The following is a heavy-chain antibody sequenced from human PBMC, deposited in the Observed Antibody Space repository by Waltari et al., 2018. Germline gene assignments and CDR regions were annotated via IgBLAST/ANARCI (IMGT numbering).Heavy chain of an antibody. J-gene: IGHJ3*01. CDR2: IKQDGSEK. CDR3: ARSPLYYGSGSFPDAFDL. Sequence: EVQLVESGGDLVQPGGSLRLSCEASGFTFSRFRMSWVRQTPGKGVGWVANIKQDGSEKFYLKSVKGRFTISRDNAKNSVYLEMNSLRVEDTAIFYCARSPLYYGSGSFPDAFDLWGQGTMVTVSS. CDR1: GFTFSRFR. D-gene: IGHD3-10*01. V-gene: IGHV3-7*01.